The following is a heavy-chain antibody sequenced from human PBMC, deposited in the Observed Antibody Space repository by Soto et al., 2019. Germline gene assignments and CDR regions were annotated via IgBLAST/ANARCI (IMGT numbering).Heavy chain of an antibody. Sequence: QVQLQESGPGLVKPSQTLSLTCTVSGGSISSGGYYWSWIRQHPGKGLEWIGYIYYSGSTYYNPSLKSRFTISVDTSKNQFSLKLSSVTAADTAVYYCSRKAAHLEIDYWGQGTLVTVSS. V-gene: IGHV4-31*03. J-gene: IGHJ4*02. CDR3: SRKAAHLEIDY. CDR2: IYYSGST. D-gene: IGHD6-6*01. CDR1: GGSISSGGYY.